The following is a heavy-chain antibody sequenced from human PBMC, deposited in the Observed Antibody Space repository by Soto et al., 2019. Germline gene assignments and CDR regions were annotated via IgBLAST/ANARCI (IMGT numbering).Heavy chain of an antibody. Sequence: SVKVSCKASGGTFSRYTLSWVRQAPGQGLEWMGRVIPILGIANYAQKFQGRATLTADKSTNTAYLDLGSLRSEDTAVYYCAVLQICTDVICNGTDYWGQGTLVTVSS. CDR3: AVLQICTDVICNGTDY. J-gene: IGHJ4*02. CDR1: GGTFSRYT. V-gene: IGHV1-69*02. D-gene: IGHD2-8*01. CDR2: VIPILGIA.